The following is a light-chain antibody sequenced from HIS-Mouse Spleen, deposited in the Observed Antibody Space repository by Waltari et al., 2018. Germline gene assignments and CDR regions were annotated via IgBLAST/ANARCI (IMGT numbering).Light chain of an antibody. CDR2: EDS. CDR1: ALPKKY. V-gene: IGLV3-10*01. CDR3: YSTDSSGKHRV. Sequence: SYELTQPPSVSVSPGQTARITCSGDALPKKYAYCYQQKSGQAPVLVIYEDSKRPSGIPEGFSGASSGTMATLTISGAQVEDEADYYCYSTDSSGKHRVFGGGTKLTVL. J-gene: IGLJ2*01.